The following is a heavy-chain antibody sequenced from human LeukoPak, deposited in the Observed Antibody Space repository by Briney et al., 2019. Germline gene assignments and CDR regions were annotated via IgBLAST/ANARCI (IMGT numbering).Heavy chain of an antibody. CDR2: ISYSGTN. D-gene: IGHD7-27*01. CDR3: ASLGTLRS. V-gene: IGHV4-39*01. Sequence: SETLSLTCTVSGDSVSSSSYDWGWIRQPPGKGLEWIGSISYSGTNYNNPSLKSRVSISIDTSKNQFSVKLTSVTAADTAMYYCASLGTLRSWGQGTLVTVSS. CDR1: GDSVSSSSYD. J-gene: IGHJ5*02.